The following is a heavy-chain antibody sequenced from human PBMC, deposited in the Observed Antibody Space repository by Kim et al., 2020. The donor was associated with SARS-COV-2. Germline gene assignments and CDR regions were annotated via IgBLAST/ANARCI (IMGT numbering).Heavy chain of an antibody. CDR3: ARDSDSFTAMVRPIFDF. Sequence: ASVKVSCKTSGYTFTNNGIGWVRQAPGQGLEWVGWVGPYNGNTDYAEKFRGRVTLTTDTSTSTSYMDLRNLRSDDTAIYYCARDSDSFTAMVRPIFDFWGQGTLVTVSS. V-gene: IGHV1-18*01. CDR2: VGPYNGNT. D-gene: IGHD5-18*01. J-gene: IGHJ4*02. CDR1: GYTFTNNG.